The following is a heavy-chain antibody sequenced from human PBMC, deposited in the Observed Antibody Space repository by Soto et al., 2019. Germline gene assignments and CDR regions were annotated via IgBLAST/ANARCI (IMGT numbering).Heavy chain of an antibody. J-gene: IGHJ4*02. Sequence: PSETLSLTCTVSGGSISSGGYYWSWIRQHPGKGLEWIGYIYYSGSTYYNPSLKSRVTISVDTSKNQFSLKLSSVTAADTAMYYCASAPHHPGYICFLRLKYQYYIVYRGPGTLVNVFS. CDR1: GGSISSGGYY. CDR2: IYYSGST. CDR3: ASAPHHPGYICFLRLKYQYYIVY. D-gene: IGHD1-20*01. V-gene: IGHV4-31*03.